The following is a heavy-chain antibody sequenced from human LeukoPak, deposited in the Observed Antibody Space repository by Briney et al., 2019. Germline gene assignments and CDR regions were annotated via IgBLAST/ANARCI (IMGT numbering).Heavy chain of an antibody. CDR2: IYYSGNT. CDR1: GGSISSSSYY. J-gene: IGHJ4*02. V-gene: IGHV4-39*07. Sequence: SETLSLTCTVSGGSISSSSYYWGWIRQPPGKGRECIGSIYYSGNTNYNPSLKSRVTISVDTSKNQFSLKLSSVTAADTAVYYCARTDSSGYYLLVWGQGTLVTVSS. CDR3: ARTDSSGYYLLV. D-gene: IGHD3-22*01.